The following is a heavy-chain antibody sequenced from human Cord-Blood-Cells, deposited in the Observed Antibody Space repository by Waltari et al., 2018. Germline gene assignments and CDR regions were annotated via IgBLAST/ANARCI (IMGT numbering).Heavy chain of an antibody. V-gene: IGHV4-34*01. Sequence: QVQLQQWGAGLLKPSETLSLTCAVYGGSFSGYYRSWFRQPPGKGLEWLGEINHIGSTNYNPSLKSRVTISVDTSKNQFSLKLSSVTAADTAVYYCARDGELSGDAFDIWGQGTMVTVSS. J-gene: IGHJ3*02. CDR1: GGSFSGYY. CDR2: INHIGST. D-gene: IGHD3-10*01. CDR3: ARDGELSGDAFDI.